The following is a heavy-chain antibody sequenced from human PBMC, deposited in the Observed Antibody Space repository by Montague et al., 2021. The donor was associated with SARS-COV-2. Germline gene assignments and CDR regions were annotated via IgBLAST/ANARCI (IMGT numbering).Heavy chain of an antibody. D-gene: IGHD2-15*01. CDR2: TYYRSEWYS. CDR1: GDNVSTNSGT. CDR3: ARAERGSCGDGNCYQYFFNY. J-gene: IGHJ4*02. V-gene: IGHV6-1*01. Sequence: CAISGDNVSTNSGTWNWVRPSPSRGLEWLGRTYYRSEWYSDYSVSVKSRISINPDTSKNQFSLQLNSVTPEDTAVYYCARAERGSCGDGNCYQYFFNYWGQGTLVTVSS.